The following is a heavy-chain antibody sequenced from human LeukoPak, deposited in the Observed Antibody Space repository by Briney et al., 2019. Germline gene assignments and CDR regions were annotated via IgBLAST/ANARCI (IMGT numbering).Heavy chain of an antibody. Sequence: GESLKISCKGSGYSFTSYWIGWVRQMPGKGLEWMGIIYPGDSDTRYSPSFQGQVTISADKSISTAYLQWSSLKASDTAMYYCARLWGGYHYYYYMDVWGKGTTVTVSS. V-gene: IGHV5-51*01. CDR3: ARLWGGYHYYYYMDV. CDR1: GYSFTSYW. CDR2: IYPGDSDT. D-gene: IGHD5-12*01. J-gene: IGHJ6*03.